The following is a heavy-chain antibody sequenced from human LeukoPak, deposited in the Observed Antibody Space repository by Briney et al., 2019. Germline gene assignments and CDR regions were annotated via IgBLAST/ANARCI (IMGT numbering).Heavy chain of an antibody. CDR2: IYPGDSDT. Sequence: GESLKISCKGSEYSFTTNWIGWVRQVPGKGLEWIGIIYPGDSDTRYSPSFQGQVTISADKSISTAYLQWSSLKASDTAMYYCARHPVGYYYDSSGYYFDYWGQGTLVTVSS. J-gene: IGHJ4*02. CDR3: ARHPVGYYYDSSGYYFDY. CDR1: EYSFTTNW. D-gene: IGHD3-22*01. V-gene: IGHV5-51*01.